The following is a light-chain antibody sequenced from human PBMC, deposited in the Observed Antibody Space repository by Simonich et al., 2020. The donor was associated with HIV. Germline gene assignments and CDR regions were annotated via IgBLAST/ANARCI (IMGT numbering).Light chain of an antibody. CDR3: VLYMGSGISV. Sequence: QTVVTQEPSFSVSPGGTVTLTCGLSSGSVSTSYYPSWYQQTPGQAPRTLISSTNTRSSGVPDRFSGSILGNKAALTITGAQADDESNYYCVLYMGSGISVFGGGTKLTVL. CDR2: STN. CDR1: SGSVSTSYY. J-gene: IGLJ3*02. V-gene: IGLV8-61*01.